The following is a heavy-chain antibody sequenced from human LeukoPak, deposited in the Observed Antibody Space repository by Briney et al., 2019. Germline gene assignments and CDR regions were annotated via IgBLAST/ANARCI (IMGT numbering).Heavy chain of an antibody. Sequence: ASVKVSCKASGYTFTSYGISWGRQAPGQGGERMGWISAYNGDTNYAQKFQGRVTMTTATSTSTAYMELRSLRYDDTAVYYCARGFNYYDSSGGDYWGQGTLVTVSS. D-gene: IGHD3-22*01. CDR2: ISAYNGDT. CDR1: GYTFTSYG. V-gene: IGHV1-18*01. J-gene: IGHJ4*02. CDR3: ARGFNYYDSSGGDY.